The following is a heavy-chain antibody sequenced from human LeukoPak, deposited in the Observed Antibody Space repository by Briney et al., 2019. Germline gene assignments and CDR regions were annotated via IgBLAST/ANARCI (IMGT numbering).Heavy chain of an antibody. CDR1: GGSISSYY. CDR2: IYYSGST. CDR3: AREGGYSYGRPRYFDY. V-gene: IGHV4-59*01. J-gene: IGHJ4*02. D-gene: IGHD5-18*01. Sequence: SETLSLSCTVSGGSISSYYWSWIRQPPGMGLEWIGYIYYSGSTNYNPSLKSRVTISVDTSKNQFSLKLSSVTAADTAVYYCAREGGYSYGRPRYFDYWGQGTLVTVSS.